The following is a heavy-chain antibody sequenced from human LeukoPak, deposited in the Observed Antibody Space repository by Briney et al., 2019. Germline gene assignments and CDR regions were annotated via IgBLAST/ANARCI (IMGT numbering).Heavy chain of an antibody. D-gene: IGHD2-2*01. Sequence: GASVKVSCKASGYTFTSYAMHWVRQALGQRLEWMGWINAGNGNTKYSQKFQGRVTITRDTSASTAYMELSSLRSEDTAVYYCARVVLYCSSTSCSLDFWGQGTLVTVSS. V-gene: IGHV1-3*01. J-gene: IGHJ4*02. CDR1: GYTFTSYA. CDR3: ARVVLYCSSTSCSLDF. CDR2: INAGNGNT.